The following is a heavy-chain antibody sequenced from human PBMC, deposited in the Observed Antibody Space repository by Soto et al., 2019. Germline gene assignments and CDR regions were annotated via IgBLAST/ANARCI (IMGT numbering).Heavy chain of an antibody. V-gene: IGHV2-5*01. CDR3: AHSFPSSRIYYDSSASSWWFDP. D-gene: IGHD3-22*01. CDR2: IFWNDDK. J-gene: IGHJ5*02. CDR1: GFSLSTSGVG. Sequence: QITLEESGPMLLKPTQTLTLTCTFSGFSLSTSGVGVGWIRQPPGKALEWLALIFWNDDKRYSPSLKTRLSITKDTSKNQVVLTMTNMDPVDTATYYCAHSFPSSRIYYDSSASSWWFDPWGQGTLVTVSS.